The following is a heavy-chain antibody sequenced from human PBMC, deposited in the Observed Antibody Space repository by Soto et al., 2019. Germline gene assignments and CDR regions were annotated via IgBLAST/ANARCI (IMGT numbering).Heavy chain of an antibody. Sequence: SETLSLTCTVSGGSISSYYWSWIRQPPGKGLEWIGYIYYSGSTNYNPSLKSRVTISVDTSKNQFSLKLSSVTAADTAVYYCARERETYSSGWYYWYFDLWGRGTLVTVSS. CDR1: GGSISSYY. D-gene: IGHD6-19*01. CDR3: ARERETYSSGWYYWYFDL. V-gene: IGHV4-59*01. J-gene: IGHJ2*01. CDR2: IYYSGST.